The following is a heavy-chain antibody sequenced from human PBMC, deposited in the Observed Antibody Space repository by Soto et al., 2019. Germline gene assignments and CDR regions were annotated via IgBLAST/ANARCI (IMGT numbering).Heavy chain of an antibody. CDR3: AKVDSSSSAPFDY. D-gene: IGHD6-13*01. CDR2: ISGSGGST. Sequence: EVQLLESGGGLVQPGGSLRLSCAASGFTFSSYAMSWVRQAPGKGLEWVSAISGSGGSTYYADSVKGRFTISRDNSKNTLYLQMNSLRAEDTAVYYCAKVDSSSSAPFDYWGQVTLVTVSS. CDR1: GFTFSSYA. J-gene: IGHJ4*02. V-gene: IGHV3-23*01.